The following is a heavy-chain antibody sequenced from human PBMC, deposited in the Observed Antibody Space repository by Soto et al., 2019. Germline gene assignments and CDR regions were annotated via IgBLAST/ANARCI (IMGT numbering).Heavy chain of an antibody. CDR3: AKVIGGSESYWGGSHYYYALDV. CDR1: GFIFSDYA. V-gene: IGHV3-23*01. J-gene: IGHJ6*02. Sequence: EVQLLESGGGLTQPGGSLRLSCAASGFIFSDYAMYWVRQPPGKGLEWVSVISASDGTTYYADSVRGRFTMSRDNSRNTIYLQMMSLRAEDTAVYYCAKVIGGSESYWGGSHYYYALDVWGQGTTVTVSS. D-gene: IGHD3-10*01. CDR2: ISASDGTT.